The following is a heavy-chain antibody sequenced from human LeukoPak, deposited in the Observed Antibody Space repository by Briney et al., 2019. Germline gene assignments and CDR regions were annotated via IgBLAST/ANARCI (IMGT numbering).Heavy chain of an antibody. CDR3: AKDRSIGTYYTFDH. Sequence: PRRCLSPSRALSGFTFYNFGIPGVGSTPRQGLGWVGLISYDGTKKYYTDPVKGRFTISRDNSKNTLYLQMSSLTPADTAVYYCAKDRSIGTYYTFDHWVQGTLVTVSS. CDR1: GFTFYNFG. CDR2: ISYDGTKK. V-gene: IGHV3-30*18. D-gene: IGHD1-26*01. J-gene: IGHJ4*02.